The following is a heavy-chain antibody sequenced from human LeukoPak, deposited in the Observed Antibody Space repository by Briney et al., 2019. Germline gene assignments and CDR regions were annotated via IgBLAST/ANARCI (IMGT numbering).Heavy chain of an antibody. Sequence: SQTLSLTCTVSGGSISSGSYYWSWIRQPAGKGLEWIGRIYTSGSTDYNPSLKSRVTISVDTSKNQFSLKLSSVTAADTAVYYCARERADSGSYPHTIDYWGQGTLVTVSS. J-gene: IGHJ4*02. V-gene: IGHV4-61*02. D-gene: IGHD1-26*01. CDR2: IYTSGST. CDR1: GGSISSGSYY. CDR3: ARERADSGSYPHTIDY.